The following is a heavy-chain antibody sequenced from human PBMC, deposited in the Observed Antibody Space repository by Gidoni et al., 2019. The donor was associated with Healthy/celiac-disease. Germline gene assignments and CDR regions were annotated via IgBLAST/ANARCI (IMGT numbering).Heavy chain of an antibody. Sequence: EVQLVVSGGGLVKPGGSLRLPSAASAFTFSSFGMTWVRQAPGKGLEWDSSISSSSSYIDYADSVKGRITISRDNAKNSLYLQMNSLGAEDTAVYYCARDLIAAAGHYYYYGMDVWGQGTTVTVSS. CDR2: ISSSSSYI. J-gene: IGHJ6*02. D-gene: IGHD6-13*01. CDR1: AFTFSSFG. V-gene: IGHV3-21*01. CDR3: ARDLIAAAGHYYYYGMDV.